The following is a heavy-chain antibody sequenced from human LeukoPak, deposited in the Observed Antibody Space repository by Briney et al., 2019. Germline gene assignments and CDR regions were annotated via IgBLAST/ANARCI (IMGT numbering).Heavy chain of an antibody. V-gene: IGHV3-48*03. Sequence: GGSLRLSCAASEFTFSSYEMNWVRQAPGKGLEWVSYISSSGSTIYYADSVKGRFTISRDNPKNSLYLQMNSLRAEDSAVYYCARDGNSGYDPDAFDIWGQGTMVTVSS. CDR1: EFTFSSYE. J-gene: IGHJ3*02. CDR2: ISSSGSTI. CDR3: ARDGNSGYDPDAFDI. D-gene: IGHD5-12*01.